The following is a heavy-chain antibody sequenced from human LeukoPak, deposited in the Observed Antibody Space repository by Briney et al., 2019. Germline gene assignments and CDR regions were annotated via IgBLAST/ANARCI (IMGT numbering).Heavy chain of an antibody. V-gene: IGHV3-20*04. Sequence: PGGSLRLSCAASGFTFDDYEMSWVRQAPGKGLEWVSGINWNGGSTGYADSVKGRFTISRDNSKSMLYLQMNSLRAEDTAVYYCARVLYGSGRVDYWGQGTLVTVSS. CDR1: GFTFDDYE. J-gene: IGHJ4*02. CDR2: INWNGGST. CDR3: ARVLYGSGRVDY. D-gene: IGHD3-10*01.